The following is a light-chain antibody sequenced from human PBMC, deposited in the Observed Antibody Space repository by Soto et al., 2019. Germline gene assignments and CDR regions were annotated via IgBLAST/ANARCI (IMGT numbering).Light chain of an antibody. Sequence: QSALTQPRSVSVSPGQSVTISCTGTNSDVGGYNYVSWYQQYPGKAPKLMISGVSERPSGVPDRFSGSKSGNTASLTISGLQAEDEADYYCCSYVDTDTWVFGGGTQLTVL. CDR1: NSDVGGYNY. CDR3: CSYVDTDTWV. J-gene: IGLJ3*02. CDR2: GVS. V-gene: IGLV2-11*01.